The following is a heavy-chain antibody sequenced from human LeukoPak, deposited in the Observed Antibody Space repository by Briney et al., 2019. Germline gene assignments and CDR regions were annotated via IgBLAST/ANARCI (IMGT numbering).Heavy chain of an antibody. CDR3: ARDPPFIIGTTFFDY. CDR2: ISTSSTYI. Sequence: GGSLRLSCAASGFTCSSYSMNWVRQAPGKGLEWVSCISTSSTYIYYADSVKGRFTISRDNAKNSLYLQMNSLRAEDTAVYYCARDPPFIIGTTFFDYWGQGTLVTVSS. D-gene: IGHD1-20*01. J-gene: IGHJ4*02. V-gene: IGHV3-21*01. CDR1: GFTCSSYS.